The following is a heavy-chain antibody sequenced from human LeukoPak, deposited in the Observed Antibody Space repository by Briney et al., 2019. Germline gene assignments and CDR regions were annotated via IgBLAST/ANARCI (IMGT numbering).Heavy chain of an antibody. CDR3: AKGLSYYFDY. J-gene: IGHJ4*02. CDR2: ISYDESNK. V-gene: IGHV3-30*04. CDR1: GFTFSSYA. Sequence: GRSLRLSCAASGFTFSSYAMHWVRQAPGKGLEWVAVISYDESNKYYADSVKGRFTISRDNSKNTLYLQMNSLRAEDTAVYYCAKGLSYYFDYWGQGTLVTVSS.